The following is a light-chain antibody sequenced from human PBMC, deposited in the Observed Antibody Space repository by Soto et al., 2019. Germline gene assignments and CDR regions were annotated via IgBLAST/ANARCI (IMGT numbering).Light chain of an antibody. V-gene: IGKV2-28*01. CDR1: QSLLHRNGYNY. J-gene: IGKJ4*01. Sequence: DIVMTQSPLSLPVTPGEPASISCRSSQSLLHRNGYNYLDWYLQKPGQSPQLLIYLGSNRASGVPERFSGSGSGTDFTLKISRVEAEDVGVYYCMQALQTPTFGGGTKVEIK. CDR3: MQALQTPT. CDR2: LGS.